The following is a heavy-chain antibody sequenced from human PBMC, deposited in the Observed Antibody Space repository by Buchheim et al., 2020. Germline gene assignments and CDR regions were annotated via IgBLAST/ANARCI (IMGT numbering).Heavy chain of an antibody. D-gene: IGHD1-1*01. CDR2: IYPDDSVT. CDR1: GYNFAKHW. V-gene: IGHV5-51*01. CDR3: ARVAWNDEMGPDN. Sequence: EVQLVQSGAEVKKPGESLKISCKGPGYNFAKHWIVWVRQMPGKGLEWMGIIYPDDSVTRFSPSFQGHVTISADKSITTAYPQWSSLKASDTAMYYCARVAWNDEMGPDNWGQGTL. J-gene: IGHJ4*02.